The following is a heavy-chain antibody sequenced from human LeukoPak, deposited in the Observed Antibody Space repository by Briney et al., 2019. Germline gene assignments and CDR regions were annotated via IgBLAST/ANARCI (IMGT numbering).Heavy chain of an antibody. CDR1: GGPISSGSYY. V-gene: IGHV4-61*09. CDR3: ARRIDSPGFDY. J-gene: IGHJ4*02. CDR2: IYTSGTT. D-gene: IGHD3-9*01. Sequence: SQTLSLTCTVSGGPISSGSYYWSWIRQPAGKGLEWVGHIYTSGTTSYNPSLKSRVTMSVDTSNNQFSLKLSSVTAADTAVYYCARRIDSPGFDYWGQGTLVTVSS.